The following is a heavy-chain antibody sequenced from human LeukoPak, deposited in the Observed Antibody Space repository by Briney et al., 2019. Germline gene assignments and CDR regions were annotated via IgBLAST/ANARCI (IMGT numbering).Heavy chain of an antibody. D-gene: IGHD3-10*01. CDR1: GFTFSSYW. Sequence: PGGPLRLSCAASGFTFSSYWMSWVRQAPGKGLEWVANIKQDGSEKYYVDSVKGRFTISRDNAKNSLYLQMNSLRAEDTAVYYCAREEVLWFGELFYGYWGQGTLVTVSS. J-gene: IGHJ4*02. CDR3: AREEVLWFGELFYGY. CDR2: IKQDGSEK. V-gene: IGHV3-7*03.